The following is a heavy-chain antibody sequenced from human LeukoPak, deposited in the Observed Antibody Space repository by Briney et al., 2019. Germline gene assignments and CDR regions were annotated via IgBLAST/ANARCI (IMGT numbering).Heavy chain of an antibody. J-gene: IGHJ6*03. Sequence: SETLSLTCTVSGGSISSGSYYWSWIRQPAGKGLEWIGRIYTSGSTNYNPSLKSRVTISVDTSKNQFSLNLSSVTAADTDVYYCARGASSSSAIGYYYYYMDVWGKGTTVTVSS. CDR3: ARGASSSSAIGYYYYYMDV. D-gene: IGHD6-6*01. CDR2: IYTSGST. CDR1: GGSISSGSYY. V-gene: IGHV4-61*02.